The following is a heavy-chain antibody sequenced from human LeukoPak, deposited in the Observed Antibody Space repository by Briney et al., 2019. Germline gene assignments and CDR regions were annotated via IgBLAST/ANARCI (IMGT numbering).Heavy chain of an antibody. V-gene: IGHV3-48*03. J-gene: IGHJ4*02. D-gene: IGHD3-22*01. CDR1: GFTFSSYE. CDR2: ISSSGSTI. Sequence: GGSLRLSCAASGFTFSSYEMNWVRQAPGKGPEWVSYISSSGSTIYYADSVKGRFTISRDNAKNSLYLQMNSLRAEDTAVYYCARAPAQYYYDSSGYFYWGQGTLVTVSS. CDR3: ARAPAQYYYDSSGYFY.